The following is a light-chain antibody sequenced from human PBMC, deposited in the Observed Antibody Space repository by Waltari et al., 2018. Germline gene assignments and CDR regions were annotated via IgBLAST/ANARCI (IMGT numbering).Light chain of an antibody. Sequence: SYELTQPPPVSVSPGQTARITCSGDALPKQYPYWYQQKPGQAPVLVIYKDSERPSGIPERFSGSSSGTTVTLTISGVQAEDEADYYCQSADSSGTSWVFGGGTKLTVL. CDR1: ALPKQY. V-gene: IGLV3-25*03. CDR3: QSADSSGTSWV. CDR2: KDS. J-gene: IGLJ3*02.